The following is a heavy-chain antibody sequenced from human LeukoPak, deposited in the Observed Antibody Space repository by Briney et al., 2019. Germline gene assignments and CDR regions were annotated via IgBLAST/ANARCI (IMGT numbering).Heavy chain of an antibody. V-gene: IGHV4-34*01. Sequence: SETLSLTCAVYGGSFGGYYWSWIRQPPGKGLEWIGEINHSGSTNYNPSLKSRVTISVDTSKNQFSLKLSSVTAADTAVYYCARVSGVLRYFDWLLYFDYWGQGALVTVSS. CDR3: ARVSGVLRYFDWLLYFDY. D-gene: IGHD3-9*01. CDR2: INHSGST. J-gene: IGHJ4*02. CDR1: GGSFGGYY.